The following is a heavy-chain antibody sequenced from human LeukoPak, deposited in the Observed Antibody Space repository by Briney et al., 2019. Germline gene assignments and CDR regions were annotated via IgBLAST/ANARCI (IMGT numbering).Heavy chain of an antibody. CDR3: AKGDIVVVPAAIGFDP. D-gene: IGHD2-2*02. V-gene: IGHV3-23*01. CDR1: GFTFSSYA. J-gene: IGHJ5*02. CDR2: ISGSGGST. Sequence: PGGSLRLSCAASGFTFSSYAMSWVRQAPGKGLEWVSAISGSGGSTYYADSVKGRFTISRDNSKNTLYLQMNSLRAEDTAVYYCAKGDIVVVPAAIGFDPWGQGTLVTVSS.